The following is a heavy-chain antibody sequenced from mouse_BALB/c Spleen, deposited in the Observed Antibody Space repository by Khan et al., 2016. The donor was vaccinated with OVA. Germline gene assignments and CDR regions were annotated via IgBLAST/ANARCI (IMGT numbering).Heavy chain of an antibody. V-gene: IGHV3-8*02. CDR3: ARSTYRYAFVY. D-gene: IGHD2-12*01. CDR2: IIYTGYT. J-gene: IGHJ3*01. CDR1: GDSITSGY. Sequence: EVQLVESGPSLVKPSQTLSLTCSVTGDSITSGYWNWIRKFPGNKLEYMGYIIYTGYTYYNPSLKRRISITRHTSKTQYYLQLSSVTDEDTATYYCARSTYRYAFVYWGQGTLVTVSA.